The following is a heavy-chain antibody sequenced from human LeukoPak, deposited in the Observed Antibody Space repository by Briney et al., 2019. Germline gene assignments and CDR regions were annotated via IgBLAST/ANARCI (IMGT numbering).Heavy chain of an antibody. CDR1: GYTFTSYG. CDR2: ISAYNGNT. Sequence: GASVKVSCKASGYTFTSYGINWVRQAPGQGLEWMGWISAYNGNTNYAQKLQGRVSMTTDTSTNTAYMDLRSLRPDDTAVYYCARPHSLGGSFYVFDYWGQGTLITVSS. CDR3: ARPHSLGGSFYVFDY. J-gene: IGHJ4*02. D-gene: IGHD1-26*01. V-gene: IGHV1-18*01.